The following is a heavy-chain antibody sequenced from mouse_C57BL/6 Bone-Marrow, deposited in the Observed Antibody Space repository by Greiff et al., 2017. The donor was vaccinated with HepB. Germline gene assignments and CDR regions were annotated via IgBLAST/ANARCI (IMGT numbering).Heavy chain of an antibody. Sequence: LQESGAELVRPGSSVKLSCKDSSFAFMASAMHWVKQRPGHGLEWIGSFTMYSDATEYSENFKGKATLTANTSSSTAYMERSSLTSEDSAVYYCARTGGYGSSSYYFDYWGQGTTLTVSS. V-gene: IGHV1-49*01. CDR2: FTMYSDAT. D-gene: IGHD1-1*01. J-gene: IGHJ2*01. CDR3: ARTGGYGSSSYYFDY. CDR1: SFAFMASA.